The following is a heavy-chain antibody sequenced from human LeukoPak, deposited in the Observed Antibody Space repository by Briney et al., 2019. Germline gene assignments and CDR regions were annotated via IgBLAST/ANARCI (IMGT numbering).Heavy chain of an antibody. CDR2: INQGGSDK. D-gene: IGHD1-14*01. Sequence: GGSLRLSCAASGFTFSGHWMSWVHQAPGKGLEWVANINQGGSDKIYVDSVKGRFTISRDNANNLLYLQMNSLRGEDTAVYYCTRDRSRAEDDWGQGTLVTVSS. V-gene: IGHV3-7*01. CDR1: GFTFSGHW. J-gene: IGHJ4*02. CDR3: TRDRSRAEDD.